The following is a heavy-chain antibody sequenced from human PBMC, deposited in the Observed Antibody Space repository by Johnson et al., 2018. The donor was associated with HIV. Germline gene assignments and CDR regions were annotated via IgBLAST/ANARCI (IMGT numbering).Heavy chain of an antibody. CDR3: AKRDTAMVDAFDI. D-gene: IGHD5-18*01. CDR1: GFTFSSYA. J-gene: IGHJ3*02. V-gene: IGHV3-30-3*02. CDR2: ISYDGSNN. Sequence: QVQLVESGGGVVQPGRSLRLSCAASGFTFSSYAMHWVRQAPGKGLEWVAVISYDGSNNYYADSVKGRFTISRDNSKNTLYLQMNSLTTEDTAMYYCAKRDTAMVDAFDIWGQGTMVTVSS.